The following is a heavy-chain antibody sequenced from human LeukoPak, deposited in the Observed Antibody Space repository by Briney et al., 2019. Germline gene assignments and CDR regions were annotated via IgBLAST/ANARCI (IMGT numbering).Heavy chain of an antibody. J-gene: IGHJ4*02. V-gene: IGHV4-59*08. CDR1: GGSFSGYY. CDR3: ARRGSGQPFDY. CDR2: IYYSGST. D-gene: IGHD6-19*01. Sequence: SETLSLTCAVYGGSFSGYYWSWIRQPPGKGLEWIGYIYYSGSTNYNPSLKSRVTISVDTSKNQFSLKLSSVTAADTAMYYCARRGSGQPFDYWGQGTLVTVSS.